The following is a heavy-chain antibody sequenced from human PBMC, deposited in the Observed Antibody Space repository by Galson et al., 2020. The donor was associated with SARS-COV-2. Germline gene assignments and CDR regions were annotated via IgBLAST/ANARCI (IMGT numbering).Heavy chain of an antibody. V-gene: IGHV4-61*02. J-gene: IGHJ2*01. CDR3: ARDYSDQDKDIVIVPAAMAPSPYWYFDL. CDR1: GGSISSGRYY. Sequence: SKTLSLTCTVSGGSISSGRYYWSWIRQPAGKGLEWIGPIYTSGSPTYNPPPKRRATIPVDTPTNPFSLQLSSVTAADTAVYYCARDYSDQDKDIVIVPAAMAPSPYWYFDLWGRGTLVTVSS. D-gene: IGHD2-2*01. CDR2: IYTSGSP.